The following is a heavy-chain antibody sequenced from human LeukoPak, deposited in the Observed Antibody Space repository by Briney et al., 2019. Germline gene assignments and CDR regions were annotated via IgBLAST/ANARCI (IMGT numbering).Heavy chain of an antibody. D-gene: IGHD6-19*01. CDR2: INPNSCGT. CDR1: GYTFTGYY. J-gene: IGHJ6*03. V-gene: IGHV1-2*02. CDR3: ARSSGWYFYYYYYYMDV. Sequence: ASVKVSCKACGYTFTGYYMHWVRQAPGQGLEWMGWINPNSCGTNYAQKFQGRVTMTRDTSISTAYMELSRLRSDDTAVYYCARSSGWYFYYYYYYMDVWGKGTTVTISS.